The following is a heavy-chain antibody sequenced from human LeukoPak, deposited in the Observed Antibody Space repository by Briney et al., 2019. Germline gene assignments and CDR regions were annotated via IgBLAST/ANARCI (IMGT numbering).Heavy chain of an antibody. CDR3: ARRPLRFGEDYFDD. V-gene: IGHV4-34*01. Sequence: PSETLSLTCAVYGGSFRAYYWSWIRQAPGKGLEWIGEINHSGSTNYNSSLKSRVTISLDTSKKQFSLKLRSVTVADTAVYYCARRPLRFGEDYFDDWGQGTLVTVS. J-gene: IGHJ4*02. CDR1: GGSFRAYY. D-gene: IGHD3-10*01. CDR2: INHSGST.